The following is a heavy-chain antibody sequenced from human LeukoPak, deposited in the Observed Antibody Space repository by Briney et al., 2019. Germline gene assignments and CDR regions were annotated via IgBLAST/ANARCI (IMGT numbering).Heavy chain of an antibody. CDR2: ISRSGTTI. D-gene: IGHD3-22*01. CDR1: GFTFSDYY. Sequence: GGSLRLSCAASGFTFSDYYMSWIRQAPGKGLEWVSYISRSGTTIYYADSVKGRFTISRDNAKNSLYLQMNSLRAEDTAVYYCARDNYDSSGSPFDYWGQGTLVTVSS. V-gene: IGHV3-11*04. CDR3: ARDNYDSSGSPFDY. J-gene: IGHJ4*02.